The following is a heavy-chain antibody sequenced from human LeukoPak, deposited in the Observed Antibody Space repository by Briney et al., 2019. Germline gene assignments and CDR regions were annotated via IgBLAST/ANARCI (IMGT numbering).Heavy chain of an antibody. Sequence: ASVKISCKACGGTFSSYAISWVRQAPGQGLEWMGGIIPIFGTANYAQKFQGRVTITADESTSTAYMELSSLRSEDTAVYYCARDRYYDSSGPLPFDYWGQGTLVTVSS. J-gene: IGHJ4*02. CDR1: GGTFSSYA. CDR2: IIPIFGTA. D-gene: IGHD3-22*01. CDR3: ARDRYYDSSGPLPFDY. V-gene: IGHV1-69*13.